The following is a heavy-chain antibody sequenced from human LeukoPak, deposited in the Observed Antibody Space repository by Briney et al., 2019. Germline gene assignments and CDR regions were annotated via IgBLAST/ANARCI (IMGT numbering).Heavy chain of an antibody. CDR3: ARHAPCLDLCIAAAGNVGWFDP. D-gene: IGHD6-13*01. CDR2: IYYSGST. Sequence: PSETLSLTCTVSGGSISSSSYYWGWIRQPPGKGLEWIGSIYYSGSTYYNPSLKSRVTISVDTSKNQFSLKLSSVTAADTAVYYCARHAPCLDLCIAAAGNVGWFDPWGQGTLVTVSS. J-gene: IGHJ5*02. V-gene: IGHV4-39*01. CDR1: GGSISSSSYY.